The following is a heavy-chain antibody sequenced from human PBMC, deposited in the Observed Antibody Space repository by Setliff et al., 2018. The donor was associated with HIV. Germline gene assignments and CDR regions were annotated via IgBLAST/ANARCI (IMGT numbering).Heavy chain of an antibody. CDR1: GFAFSFYA. Sequence: PGGSLRLSCAASGFAFSFYAMNWVRQAPGRGLEWVSGINWNGGSTEYAASVKDRFTVSRDDSKSIAYLQINSLKTEDTAVYYCTRDKGYAFDIWGQGTMVTVSS. CDR2: INWNGGST. CDR3: TRDKGYAFDI. D-gene: IGHD5-18*01. J-gene: IGHJ3*02. V-gene: IGHV3-49*04.